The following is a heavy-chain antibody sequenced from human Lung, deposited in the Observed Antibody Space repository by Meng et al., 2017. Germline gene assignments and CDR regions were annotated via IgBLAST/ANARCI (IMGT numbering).Heavy chain of an antibody. CDR2: IDPKSGDT. Sequence: QVRRVLSGAEVKKPGAPGKVSCKPAGYNFPDYWLHWVRRAPGQGLEWMGRIDPKSGDTHYAQRFQGRVTMTGDTSISTAYMELSGLRSDDTAMYYCARDEDISAAGKLFGDYWGQGTLVTVSS. D-gene: IGHD6-13*01. CDR3: ARDEDISAAGKLFGDY. V-gene: IGHV1-2*06. CDR1: GYNFPDYW. J-gene: IGHJ4*02.